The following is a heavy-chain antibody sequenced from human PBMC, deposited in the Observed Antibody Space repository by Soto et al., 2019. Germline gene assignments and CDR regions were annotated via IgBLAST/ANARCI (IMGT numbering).Heavy chain of an antibody. CDR1: GYTFTSYG. D-gene: IGHD5-12*01. J-gene: IGHJ6*02. V-gene: IGHV1-18*01. CDR3: ARDSGYDCMDV. CDR2: ISAYNGNT. Sequence: ASVKVSCKASGYTFTSYGITWVRQAPGQGLEWMGWISAYNGNTNYAQKLQGRVTMTTDTSTRTAYMELRSLRSVDTAVYYCARDSGYDCMDVWGQGTTVTVSS.